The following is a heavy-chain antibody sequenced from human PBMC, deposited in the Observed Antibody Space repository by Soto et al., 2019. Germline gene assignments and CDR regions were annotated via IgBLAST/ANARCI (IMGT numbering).Heavy chain of an antibody. Sequence: GGSLRLSCSASGFTFSGYAMHWVRQAPGKGLEYVSAISGSGGSTYYADSVKGRFTISRDNSKNTLYLQMNSLRAEDTAVYYCAKDRDYGRGGYYYYYMDVWGKGTTVTV. J-gene: IGHJ6*03. D-gene: IGHD4-17*01. V-gene: IGHV3-23*01. CDR2: ISGSGGST. CDR1: GFTFSGYA. CDR3: AKDRDYGRGGYYYYYMDV.